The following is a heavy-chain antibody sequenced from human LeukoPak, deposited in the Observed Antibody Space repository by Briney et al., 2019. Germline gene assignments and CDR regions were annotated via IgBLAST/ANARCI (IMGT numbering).Heavy chain of an antibody. J-gene: IGHJ4*02. CDR2: ISSSSSYI. V-gene: IGHV3-21*01. CDR3: ARGPYYQLAVFDY. CDR1: GFTFDDYG. D-gene: IGHD2-2*01. Sequence: GGSLRLSCAASGFTFDDYGMNWVRQAPGKGLEWVSSISSSSSYIYYADSVKGRFTISRDNAKNSLYLQMNSLRAEDTAVYYCARGPYYQLAVFDYWGQGTLVTVSS.